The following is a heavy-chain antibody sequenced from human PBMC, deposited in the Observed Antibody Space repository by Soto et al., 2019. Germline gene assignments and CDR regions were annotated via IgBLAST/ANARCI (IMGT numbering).Heavy chain of an antibody. D-gene: IGHD3-3*02. CDR2: IKPGGSDL. CDR1: GYRLDGAW. Sequence: EVQLVQSGAEVKKPGESLKISCKGAGYRLDGAWIGWVRQMPGKGLEWMGIIKPGGSDLRYSPSFRGQVTISADAAVHTAFLQWNSLKASDTAMYYCARQLSHICDFWGQGTLVTVSS. J-gene: IGHJ4*02. V-gene: IGHV5-51*01. CDR3: ARQLSHICDF.